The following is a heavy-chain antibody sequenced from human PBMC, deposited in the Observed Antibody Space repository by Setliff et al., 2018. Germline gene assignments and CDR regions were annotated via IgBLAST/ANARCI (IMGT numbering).Heavy chain of an antibody. CDR3: ARESGYYYDSSGYDTDAFDI. V-gene: IGHV1-18*01. Sequence: ASVKVSCKASGYTFTSYGISWVRQAPGQGLEWMGWISAYNGNTNYAQKLQGRVTMTTDTSTSTAYMELRSLRSDDTAVYYCARESGYYYDSSGYDTDAFDIWCQGTMVTGSS. CDR1: GYTFTSYG. J-gene: IGHJ3*02. D-gene: IGHD3-22*01. CDR2: ISAYNGNT.